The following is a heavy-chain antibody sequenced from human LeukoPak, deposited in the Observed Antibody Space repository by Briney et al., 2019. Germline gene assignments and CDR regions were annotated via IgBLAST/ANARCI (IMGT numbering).Heavy chain of an antibody. V-gene: IGHV3-23*01. CDR2: IAGSDGFT. Sequence: GGSLRLSCAAYGFPVSSYAMNWVRQAPGKGLEWVSVIAGSDGFTQYADSVKGRFTISRDNSKNTVYLQMNRLRVEDTALYYCVRSLDYWGQGTLVTVSS. CDR3: VRSLDY. CDR1: GFPVSSYA. J-gene: IGHJ4*02.